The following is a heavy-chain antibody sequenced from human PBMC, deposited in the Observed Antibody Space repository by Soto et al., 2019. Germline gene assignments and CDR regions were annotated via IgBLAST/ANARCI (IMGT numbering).Heavy chain of an antibody. CDR1: GYTFTGYF. V-gene: IGHV1-2*02. Sequence: ASVKVSCKSSGYTFTGYFMHWVRQAPGQGLEWMGWINPNSGDTKYTQKFQGRVTMTRDMSISTAYMELRRLTSDDTAVYYCARVRTYYDSSGSLDYWGQGTLGTVSS. D-gene: IGHD3-22*01. CDR2: INPNSGDT. J-gene: IGHJ4*02. CDR3: ARVRTYYDSSGSLDY.